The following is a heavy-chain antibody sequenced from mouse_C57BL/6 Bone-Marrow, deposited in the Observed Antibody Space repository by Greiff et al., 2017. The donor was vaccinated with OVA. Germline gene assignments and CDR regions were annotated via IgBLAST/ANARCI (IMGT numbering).Heavy chain of an antibody. CDR2: IYPGGGYT. CDR3: ARYDGYWYFDV. V-gene: IGHV1-63*01. D-gene: IGHD1-1*02. J-gene: IGHJ1*03. CDR1: GYTFTNYW. Sequence: QVQLQQSGAELVRPGTSVKMSCKASGYTFTNYWIGWAKQRPGHGLAWIGDIYPGGGYTNYNEKFKGKATLTADKSSSTAYMQFSSLTSEDSAIYYCARYDGYWYFDVWGTGTTVTVSS.